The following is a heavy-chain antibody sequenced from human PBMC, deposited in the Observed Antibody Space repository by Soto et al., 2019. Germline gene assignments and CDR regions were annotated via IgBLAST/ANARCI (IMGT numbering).Heavy chain of an antibody. CDR3: ATSKIYLFQSGGSHHVPPGF. CDR1: GGCFSNYY. D-gene: IGHD2-15*01. V-gene: IGHV4-34*01. CDR2: IYHSGST. J-gene: IGHJ4*02. Sequence: ETLSLTGAVAGGCFSNYYWSWIRQPPGKGLEWIGEIYHSGSTNYNPSLKSRVTISVDTSKNQFYLKLSSVTAADTAVYYCATSKIYLFQSGGSHHVPPGFWGQGTLVTVSS.